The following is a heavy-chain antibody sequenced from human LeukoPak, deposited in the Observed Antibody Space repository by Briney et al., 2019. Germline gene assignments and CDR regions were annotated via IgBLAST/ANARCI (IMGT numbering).Heavy chain of an antibody. J-gene: IGHJ6*02. CDR3: ARQRIVGATTGFYYGMDV. V-gene: IGHV5-51*01. Sequence: GESLKISCKGSGYSFTSYWIGWVRQMPGKGLGWMGIIYPGDSDTRYSPSFQGQVTISADKSISTAYLQWSSLKASDTAMCYCARQRIVGATTGFYYGMDVWGQGTTVTVSS. D-gene: IGHD1-26*01. CDR1: GYSFTSYW. CDR2: IYPGDSDT.